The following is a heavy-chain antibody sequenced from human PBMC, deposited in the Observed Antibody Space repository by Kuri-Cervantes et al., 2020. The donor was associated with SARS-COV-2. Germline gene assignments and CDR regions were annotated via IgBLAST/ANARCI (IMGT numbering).Heavy chain of an antibody. CDR3: TRWRVGAKT. CDR2: ISSTGDTI. J-gene: IGHJ4*02. D-gene: IGHD1-26*01. V-gene: IGHV3-48*03. CDR1: GFTFSSYE. Sequence: GESLKISCAASGFTFSSYEMNWVRQTPGKGLEWVSYISSTGDTIYYADSVKGRFTISRDNAKNSLYLQMNSLRAEDTAVYYCTRWRVGAKTWGQGTLVTVPQ.